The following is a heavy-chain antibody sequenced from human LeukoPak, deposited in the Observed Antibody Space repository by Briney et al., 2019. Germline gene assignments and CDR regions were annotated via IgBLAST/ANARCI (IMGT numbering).Heavy chain of an antibody. D-gene: IGHD2-21*02. J-gene: IGHJ4*02. CDR2: ISGSGGST. CDR3: AKVREPSTRVVTAIDY. CDR1: GFTFSSYA. Sequence: QSGGSLRLSCAASGFTFSSYAMSWVRQAPGKGLEWVSGISGSGGSTYYADSVKGRFTISRDNSKNTLYLQMNSLRAEDTAVYYCAKVREPSTRVVTAIDYWGQGTLVTVSS. V-gene: IGHV3-23*01.